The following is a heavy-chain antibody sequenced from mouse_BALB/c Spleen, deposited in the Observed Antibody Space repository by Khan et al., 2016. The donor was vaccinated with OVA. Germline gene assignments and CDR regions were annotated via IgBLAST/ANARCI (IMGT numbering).Heavy chain of an antibody. J-gene: IGHJ2*01. CDR3: TRDRIDY. CDR1: GYTFTTYW. Sequence: QVQLKQSGAELAKPGASVKMSCKASGYTFTTYWMHWVKQRPGQGLEWIGYINPTSGYTDYNEKFKDRATLSADKSSSIDYMQLSSRTSEDSAVYYCTRDRIDYWGQGTTLTVSS. V-gene: IGHV1-7*01. CDR2: INPTSGYT.